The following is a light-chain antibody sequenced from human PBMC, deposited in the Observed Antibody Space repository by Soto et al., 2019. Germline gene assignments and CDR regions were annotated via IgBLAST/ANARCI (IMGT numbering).Light chain of an antibody. V-gene: IGLV2-23*01. J-gene: IGLJ2*01. CDR1: SSDVGNYNL. CDR3: CSYVGSSTVI. CDR2: ENI. Sequence: QLVLTQPASVSGSPGQSITISCTGTSSDVGNYNLVSWYQQHPGQAPKLLIYENIKWPSGASNRFSGSKSGNTASLTISGLQAEDEADYYCCSYVGSSTVIFGGGTKLTVL.